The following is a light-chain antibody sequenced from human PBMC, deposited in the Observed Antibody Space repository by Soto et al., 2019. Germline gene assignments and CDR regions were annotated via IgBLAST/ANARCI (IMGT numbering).Light chain of an antibody. J-gene: IGLJ3*02. CDR3: SSYTNKNTWV. CDR1: SSDVGDYKY. CDR2: EVT. V-gene: IGLV2-14*01. Sequence: QSVLTQPASVSASPGQSITISCTGTSSDVGDYKYVSWYQQHPGKAPQLMIYEVTSRPSGVSNRFSGSTSGNTASLTISGIQDEDEAAYYCSSYTNKNTWVFGGGTKLTVL.